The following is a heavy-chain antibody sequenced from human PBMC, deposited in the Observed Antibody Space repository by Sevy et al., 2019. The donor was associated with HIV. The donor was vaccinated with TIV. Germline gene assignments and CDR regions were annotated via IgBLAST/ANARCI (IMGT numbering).Heavy chain of an antibody. CDR1: GFTFSNYA. J-gene: IGHJ4*02. CDR3: AGEGCSKPHDY. Sequence: GGSLRLSCAASGFTFSNYAMSWVRQAPGKGLEWGSTFSFDCGKINYAVSVKGGFTISRDNSKNTRYLQMNSLRAEDTALYSGAGEGCSKPHDYWGQGTLVTVSS. CDR2: FSFDCGKI. D-gene: IGHD2-2*01. V-gene: IGHV3-23*01.